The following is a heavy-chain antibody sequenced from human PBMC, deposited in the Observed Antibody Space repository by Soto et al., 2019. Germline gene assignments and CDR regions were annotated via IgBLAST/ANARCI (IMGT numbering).Heavy chain of an antibody. CDR1: GFTFSSYS. Sequence: EVQLVESGGGLVQPGGSLRLSCAASGFTFSSYSMNWVRQAPGKGLEWVSYISSSSSTIYYADSGKGRFTISRDNAKNSLYLQMNSLRAEDTAVYYCARDLRSSGWYYFDYWGQGTLVTVSS. CDR3: ARDLRSSGWYYFDY. D-gene: IGHD6-19*01. CDR2: ISSSSSTI. V-gene: IGHV3-48*01. J-gene: IGHJ4*02.